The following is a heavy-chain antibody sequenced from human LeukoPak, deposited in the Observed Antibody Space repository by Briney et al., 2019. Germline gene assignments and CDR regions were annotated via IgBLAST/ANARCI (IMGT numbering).Heavy chain of an antibody. V-gene: IGHV3-23*01. J-gene: IGHJ6*03. CDR2: ISGSGGST. D-gene: IGHD6-13*01. Sequence: AGGSLRLSCAASGFTFSSYAMSWVRQAPGKGLEWVSAISGSGGSTYYADSVKGRFTISRDNSKNTLYLQMHSLRAEDTAVYYCAEGPTAAADTRYYYYYMDVWGKGTTVTVSS. CDR1: GFTFSSYA. CDR3: AEGPTAAADTRYYYYYMDV.